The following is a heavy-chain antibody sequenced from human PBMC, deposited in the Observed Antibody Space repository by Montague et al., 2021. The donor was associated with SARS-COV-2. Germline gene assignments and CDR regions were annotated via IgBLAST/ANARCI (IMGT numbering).Heavy chain of an antibody. V-gene: IGHV4-4*07. J-gene: IGHJ4*02. CDR2: IYASGST. CDR3: VRDGGNWYYFDY. CDR1: GVSITSYY. D-gene: IGHD3-16*01. Sequence: SETLSLTCSISGVSITSYYWCWVRQPAGKGLEWIGHIYASGSTNXXSSLKSRVRLSIDNPKNQFSLKLESLTAADTAVYYCVRDGGNWYYFDYWGQGALVTVSS.